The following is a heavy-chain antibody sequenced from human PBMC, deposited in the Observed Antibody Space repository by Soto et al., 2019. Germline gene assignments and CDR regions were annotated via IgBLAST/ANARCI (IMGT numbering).Heavy chain of an antibody. CDR3: ARDPGNGGDWRRGYYFDY. V-gene: IGHV4-4*07. CDR1: GGSISSYY. D-gene: IGHD2-21*02. Sequence: QVQLQESGPGLVKPSETLSLTCTVSGGSISSYYWSWIRQPAGNGLEWIVRIYTSGSTNYNPSLKRRVTMSVDTSKYQFSLQLSSVNASDTAVYYCARDPGNGGDWRRGYYFDYWGQGTLVTVSS. CDR2: IYTSGST. J-gene: IGHJ4*02.